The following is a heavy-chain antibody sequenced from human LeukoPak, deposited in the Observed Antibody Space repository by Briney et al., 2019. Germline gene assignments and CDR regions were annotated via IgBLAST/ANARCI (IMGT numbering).Heavy chain of an antibody. CDR3: ARGGSGYDSFYYYGMDV. J-gene: IGHJ6*02. CDR2: IYDSGST. V-gene: IGHV4-59*01. D-gene: IGHD5-12*01. CDR1: GGSISSYY. Sequence: SETLSLTCTVSGGSISSYYWSWIRQPPGKGLEWIGYIYDSGSTNYNPSLKSRVTISVDTSKNQFSLKLSSVTAADAAVYYCARGGSGYDSFYYYGMDVWGQGTTVTVSS.